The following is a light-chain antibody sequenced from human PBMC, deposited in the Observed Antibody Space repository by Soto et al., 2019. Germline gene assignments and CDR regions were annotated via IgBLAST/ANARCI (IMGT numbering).Light chain of an antibody. CDR2: LGS. Sequence: DIVMTQSPLSLPVTPGEPASISCRSSQSLLHSNGYNYLDWYLQKPGQSPQLLIYLGSNRASGVTGRLSGSGSGTDFTSNISRVEAEDVGVYYCVPALQTPPTVGRRTKVEGK. CDR3: VPALQTPPT. CDR1: QSLLHSNGYNY. V-gene: IGKV2-28*01. J-gene: IGKJ1*01.